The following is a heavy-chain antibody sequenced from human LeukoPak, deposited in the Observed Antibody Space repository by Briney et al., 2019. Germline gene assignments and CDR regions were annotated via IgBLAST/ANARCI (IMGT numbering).Heavy chain of an antibody. CDR1: GSTFTGFY. Sequence: GASVKVSCKASGSTFTGFYMHWVRQAPGQGLEWMGIINPSGGNTSYAQKFQGRVTMTRDTSTRTVYMELSSLRSEDTAVYYCARDRRIAARWRGWFDPWGQGTLVTVSS. CDR2: INPSGGNT. V-gene: IGHV1-46*01. CDR3: ARDRRIAARWRGWFDP. D-gene: IGHD6-6*01. J-gene: IGHJ5*02.